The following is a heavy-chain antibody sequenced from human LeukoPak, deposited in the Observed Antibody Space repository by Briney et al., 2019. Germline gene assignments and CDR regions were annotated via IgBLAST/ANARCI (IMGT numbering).Heavy chain of an antibody. V-gene: IGHV1-2*06. D-gene: IGHD1-14*01. CDR1: GYTFTGYY. J-gene: IGHJ4*02. CDR2: INPNSGGT. CDR3: ARVDRSWGPEDY. Sequence: ASVKVSCKASGYTFTGYYMHWVRQAPGQGLEWMGRINPNSGGTNYAQKFQGRVTMTRDTTISTAYMELSRLRSDDTAVYYCARVDRSWGPEDYWGQGTLVTVSS.